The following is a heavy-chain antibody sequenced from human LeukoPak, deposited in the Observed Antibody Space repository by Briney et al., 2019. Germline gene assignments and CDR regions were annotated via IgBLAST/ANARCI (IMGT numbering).Heavy chain of an antibody. J-gene: IGHJ4*02. CDR2: IYYSGST. CDR3: ARDSSGYPDY. D-gene: IGHD3-22*01. CDR1: GGSISSYY. V-gene: IGHV4-59*01. Sequence: SEALSLTCTVSGGSISSYYWSWIRQPPGKGLERIGYIYYSGSTNYNPSLKSRVTISVDTSKNQSSLKLSSVTAADTAVYYCARDSSGYPDYWGQGTLVTVSS.